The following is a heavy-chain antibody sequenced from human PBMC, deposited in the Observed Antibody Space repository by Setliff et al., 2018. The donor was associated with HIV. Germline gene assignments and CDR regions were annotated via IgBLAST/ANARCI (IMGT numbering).Heavy chain of an antibody. J-gene: IGHJ6*03. Sequence: PSETLSLTCAVYGGSLSGHYWSWIRQPPGKGLEWIGEINHSGSTNYNPSLKSRVTISVDTSKNQSSLKLSSVTAADTAVYYCARAYYSYYMDVWGKGTTVTVSS. CDR3: ARAYYSYYMDV. CDR1: GGSLSGHY. CDR2: INHSGST. V-gene: IGHV4-34*01.